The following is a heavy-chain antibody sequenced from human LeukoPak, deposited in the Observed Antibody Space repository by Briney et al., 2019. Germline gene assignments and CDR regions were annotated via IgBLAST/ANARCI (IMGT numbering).Heavy chain of an antibody. CDR1: GGTFSSYA. CDR3: ARGSYDSSDFEYFQH. J-gene: IGHJ1*01. V-gene: IGHV1-69*13. D-gene: IGHD3-22*01. Sequence: SVTVSCKASGGTFSSYAISWVRQAPGQGLEWMGGIIPIFGTANYAQKFQGRVTITADESTSTAYMELSSLRSEDTAVYYCARGSYDSSDFEYFQHWGQGTLVTVSS. CDR2: IIPIFGTA.